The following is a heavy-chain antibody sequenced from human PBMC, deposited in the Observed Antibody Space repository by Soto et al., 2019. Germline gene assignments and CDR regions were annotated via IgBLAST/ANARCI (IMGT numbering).Heavy chain of an antibody. Sequence: ASVKVSCKASGYTFTSYYMHWVRQAPGQGLEWMGRINPSGGSTSYAQKFQGRVTMTRDTSASTAYMELSSLRSEDTAVYYCAREGPYCSGGSCYTDWGQGTLVTVSS. CDR2: INPSGGST. J-gene: IGHJ4*02. CDR1: GYTFTSYY. CDR3: AREGPYCSGGSCYTD. V-gene: IGHV1-46*01. D-gene: IGHD2-15*01.